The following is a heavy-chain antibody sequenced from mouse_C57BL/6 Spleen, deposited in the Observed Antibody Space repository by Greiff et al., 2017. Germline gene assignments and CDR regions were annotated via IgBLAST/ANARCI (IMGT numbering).Heavy chain of an antibody. D-gene: IGHD2-3*01. CDR2: ISDGGSCT. Sequence: EVQLQEPGGGLVKPGGSLKLSCAASGFTFSSYAISWVRQTPEKRLEWVGTISDGGSCTYYPDNVKGRFTISRDTAKNNLYLQMSNLKSEDTALYYGARDLDGYYGGYAKDYWGQGTSVTVSS. CDR1: GFTFSSYA. CDR3: ARDLDGYYGGYAKDY. V-gene: IGHV5-4*01. J-gene: IGHJ4*01.